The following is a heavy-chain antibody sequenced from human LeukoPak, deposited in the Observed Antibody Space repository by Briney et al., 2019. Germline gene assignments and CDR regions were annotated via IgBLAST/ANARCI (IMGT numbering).Heavy chain of an antibody. J-gene: IGHJ3*02. CDR3: ARGRDYGDSPDAFDI. CDR2: ITSNGGST. Sequence: GGSLRLSCAASGFTFSGYAIHWVRQAQGKGLEYVSTITSNGGSTYYANSVKGRFTISRDNSKNTLYLQMGSLRAEDMAVYYCARGRDYGDSPDAFDIWGQGTMVTVSS. CDR1: GFTFSGYA. D-gene: IGHD4-17*01. V-gene: IGHV3-64*01.